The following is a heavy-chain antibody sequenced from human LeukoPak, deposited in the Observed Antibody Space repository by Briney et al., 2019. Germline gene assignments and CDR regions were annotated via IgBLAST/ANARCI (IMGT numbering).Heavy chain of an antibody. J-gene: IGHJ3*02. CDR3: ARDGYCSSTSCKEDAFDI. CDR2: ISYDGSNK. D-gene: IGHD2-2*03. V-gene: IGHV3-30*03. CDR1: GFTFSSYG. Sequence: PGGSLRLSCAASGFTFSSYGMHWVRQAPGKGLEWVAVISYDGSNKYYADSVKGRFTISRDNSKNTLYLQMNSLRSEDTAVYYCARDGYCSSTSCKEDAFDIWGQGTMVTVSS.